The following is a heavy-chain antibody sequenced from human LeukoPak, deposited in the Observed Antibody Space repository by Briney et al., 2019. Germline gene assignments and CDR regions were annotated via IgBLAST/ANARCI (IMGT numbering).Heavy chain of an antibody. CDR2: INHSGGT. J-gene: IGHJ5*02. V-gene: IGHV4-34*01. D-gene: IGHD6-13*01. CDR3: ARGFYSSSWYYWFDP. Sequence: KSSETLSLTCAVYGGSFSGYYWSWIRQPPGKGLEWIGEINHSGGTNYNPSLKSRVTISVDTSKNQFSLKLSSVTAADTAVYYCARGFYSSSWYYWFDPWGQGTLVTVSS. CDR1: GGSFSGYY.